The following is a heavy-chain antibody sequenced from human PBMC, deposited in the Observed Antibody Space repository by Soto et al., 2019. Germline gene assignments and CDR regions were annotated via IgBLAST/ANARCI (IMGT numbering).Heavy chain of an antibody. D-gene: IGHD3-3*01. V-gene: IGHV4-31*03. CDR1: GVSISNGGYY. CDR3: ARDVTDFWSAHEGMDV. Sequence: SETLSLTCTVSGVSISNGGYYWTWIDQHPGKGLEWIGYIYYSGSTYYNPSLKSRVTISVDTSKNQFSLKLTSVTAADTAVYYCARDVTDFWSAHEGMDVWGQGTTVTVSS. J-gene: IGHJ6*02. CDR2: IYYSGST.